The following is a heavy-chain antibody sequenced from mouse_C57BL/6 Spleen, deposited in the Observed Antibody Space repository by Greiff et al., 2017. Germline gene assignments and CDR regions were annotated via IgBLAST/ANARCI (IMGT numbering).Heavy chain of an antibody. J-gene: IGHJ1*03. CDR2: MNPSKGGT. CDR1: GYTFPSYW. D-gene: IGHD4-1*01. CDR3: ARGGANWDWYFDV. V-gene: IGHV1-53*01. Sequence: QVQLQQPGTELVKPGASGKLSCKASGYTFPSYWMHWVKQRTGQGLEWIGNMNPSKGGTNYNEKFKSKATLTVDKSSSTAYMQLSSLTSEDSAVYYCARGGANWDWYFDVWSTETTVTVSS.